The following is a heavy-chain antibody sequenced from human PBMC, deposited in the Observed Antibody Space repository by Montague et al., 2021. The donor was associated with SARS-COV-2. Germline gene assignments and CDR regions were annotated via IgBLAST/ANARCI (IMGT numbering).Heavy chain of an antibody. D-gene: IGHD1-7*01. CDR2: IYSGGST. Sequence: SLRLSCAASGFTVSSNYMSWVRQAPGKGLEWVSVIYSGGSTYYAYSVKGRFTISRHNSKNTLYLQMNSLRAEDTAVYYCARGPFDWNYLDYYYYMDVWGKGTTVTVSS. J-gene: IGHJ6*03. CDR1: GFTVSSNY. CDR3: ARGPFDWNYLDYYYYMDV. V-gene: IGHV3-53*04.